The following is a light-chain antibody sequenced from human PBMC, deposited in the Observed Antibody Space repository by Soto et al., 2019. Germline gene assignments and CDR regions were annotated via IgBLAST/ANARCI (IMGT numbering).Light chain of an antibody. Sequence: DLQMTQSPSTLSASVGDRVTITCRASQSSSSWLAWYQQKPGKAPKLLIYKASSLESGVPSRVSGSGSGTEFTLTSSSLQPDDFATSYCKRYNSYWTFGQGTKVEIK. J-gene: IGKJ1*01. V-gene: IGKV1-5*03. CDR2: KAS. CDR1: QSSSSW. CDR3: KRYNSYWT.